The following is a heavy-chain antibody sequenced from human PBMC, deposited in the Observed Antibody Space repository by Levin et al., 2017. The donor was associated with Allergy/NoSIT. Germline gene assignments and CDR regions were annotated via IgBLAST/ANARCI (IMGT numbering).Heavy chain of an antibody. CDR3: ARSLFGGDYLDY. J-gene: IGHJ4*02. CDR1: GFTFSTCG. D-gene: IGHD3-10*01. Sequence: LSGGSLRLSCAASGFTFSTCGMHWVRQAPGKGLEWVAVIWSDGITKYYGDSVKGRFTISRDNSQNTLFLQLNSLRAEDTAVYYCARSLFGGDYLDYWGQGTLVTVSS. CDR2: IWSDGITK. V-gene: IGHV3-33*01.